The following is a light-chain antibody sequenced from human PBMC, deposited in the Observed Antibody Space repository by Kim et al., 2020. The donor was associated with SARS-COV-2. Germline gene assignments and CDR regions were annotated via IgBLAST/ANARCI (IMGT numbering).Light chain of an antibody. CDR1: YSNIGAGYD. CDR3: QSYDSSLSGSRV. Sequence: QSVLTQPPSVSGAPGQRVTISCTGSYSNIGAGYDVHWYQQLRGTAPKLLIYGNSIRPSGVPDRFSASKAGTSASLAITGLQAEDEADYYCQSYDSSLSGSRVFGGGTQLTVL. CDR2: GNS. V-gene: IGLV1-40*01. J-gene: IGLJ2*01.